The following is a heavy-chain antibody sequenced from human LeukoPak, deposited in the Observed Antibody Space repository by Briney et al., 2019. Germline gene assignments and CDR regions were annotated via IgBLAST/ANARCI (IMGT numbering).Heavy chain of an antibody. Sequence: SLTLSLTCAVSGGSISSGGYSWSWIRQPPGKGLEWIGYIYHSGSTYYNPSLKSRVTISVDRSKNQFSLKLSSVTAADTAVYYCARANGITGTSFDYWGQGTLVTVSS. CDR2: IYHSGST. CDR1: GGSISSGGYS. V-gene: IGHV4-30-2*01. J-gene: IGHJ4*02. CDR3: ARANGITGTSFDY. D-gene: IGHD1-20*01.